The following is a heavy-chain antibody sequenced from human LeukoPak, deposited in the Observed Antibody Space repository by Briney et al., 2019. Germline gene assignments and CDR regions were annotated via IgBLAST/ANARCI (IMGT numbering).Heavy chain of an antibody. CDR3: AKDGYGDHTVDY. D-gene: IGHD4-17*01. J-gene: IGHJ4*02. Sequence: GGSLRLSCAASRFTFSSYAMHWVRQAPGKGLEWVAIISYDGSNKYYTDSVKGRFTISRDNSKNTVYLQMSSLRAEDTAVYYCAKDGYGDHTVDYWGQGTLVIVSS. CDR2: ISYDGSNK. CDR1: RFTFSSYA. V-gene: IGHV3-30*18.